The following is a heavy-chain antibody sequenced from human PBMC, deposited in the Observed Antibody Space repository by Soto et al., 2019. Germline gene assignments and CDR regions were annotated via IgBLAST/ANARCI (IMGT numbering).Heavy chain of an antibody. CDR3: ARFSPPRKSYDSNPGWFDP. CDR2: VSSTGST. CDR1: GGSLNSYY. J-gene: IGHJ5*02. D-gene: IGHD3-22*01. Sequence: PSETLSLTCTVSGGSLNSYYWTWIRQSPGEGLEWIWYVSSTGSTNYNPSLKSRLTMSLDTSTNEVSLSLTSVTAADAAVYFCARFSPPRKSYDSNPGWFDPWGQGIMVTVS. V-gene: IGHV4-59*01.